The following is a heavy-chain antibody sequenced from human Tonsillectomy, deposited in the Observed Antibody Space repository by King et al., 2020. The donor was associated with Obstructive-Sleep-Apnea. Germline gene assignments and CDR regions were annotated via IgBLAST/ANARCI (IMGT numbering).Heavy chain of an antibody. CDR2: IRSKLYGGTP. CDR1: GFTFGDYA. Sequence: VQLVESGGGLVQPGRSLRLSCTGSGFTFGDYALTWIRQSPGRGLEWVGFIRSKLYGGTPDYAASVKGRFSISRDDSTGIAYLQMNSLKTEDTAMYFCTRDYFGAGSYFFDHWGQGVLVTVSS. CDR3: TRDYFGAGSYFFDH. D-gene: IGHD3-10*01. J-gene: IGHJ4*02. V-gene: IGHV3-49*03.